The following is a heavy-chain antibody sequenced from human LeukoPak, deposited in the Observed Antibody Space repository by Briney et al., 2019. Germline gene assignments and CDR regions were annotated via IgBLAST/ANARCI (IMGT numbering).Heavy chain of an antibody. Sequence: SETLSLTCTVSGGSISNYYWSWIRQPPGKGLEWIGYFYYSGSTNYNPSLKSRVTMSVDTSKTQFSLKLSSVTAADTAVYYCARDQRAVAGTPIGWFDPWGQGTLVTVPS. V-gene: IGHV4-59*12. D-gene: IGHD6-19*01. CDR1: GGSISNYY. CDR2: FYYSGST. J-gene: IGHJ5*02. CDR3: ARDQRAVAGTPIGWFDP.